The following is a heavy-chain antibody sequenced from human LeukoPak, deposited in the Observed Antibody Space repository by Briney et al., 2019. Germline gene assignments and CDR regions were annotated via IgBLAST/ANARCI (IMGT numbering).Heavy chain of an antibody. D-gene: IGHD5-12*01. CDR3: VERGYSGYDGYFDY. V-gene: IGHV4-34*01. Sequence: PSETLSLTCAVYGGSFSGYYWSWIRQPPGKGLEWIGEINHSGSTNYNPSLKSRVTISVDTSKNQFSLKLSSVTAADTAVYYCVERGYSGYDGYFDYWGQGTLVTVSS. CDR2: INHSGST. CDR1: GGSFSGYY. J-gene: IGHJ4*02.